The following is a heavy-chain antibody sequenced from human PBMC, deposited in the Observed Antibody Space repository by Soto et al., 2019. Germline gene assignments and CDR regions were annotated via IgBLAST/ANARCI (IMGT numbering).Heavy chain of an antibody. J-gene: IGHJ4*02. V-gene: IGHV3-20*04. D-gene: IGHD6-19*01. CDR2: INWHGTST. Sequence: EVQLVESGGTVVRPGGSLRLSCEASGFTFDDYGMSWVRQAPGKGLEWVAGINWHGTSTGYADSVKGRFTISRDNAKNSLYLQMNSLRAGDTALFYCARGSTSGWINYFDFWGQGTLVTVSS. CDR1: GFTFDDYG. CDR3: ARGSTSGWINYFDF.